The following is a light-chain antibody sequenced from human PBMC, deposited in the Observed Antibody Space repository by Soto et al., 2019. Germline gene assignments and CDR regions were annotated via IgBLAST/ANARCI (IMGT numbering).Light chain of an antibody. V-gene: IGLV2-23*01. CDR1: KSDFGSYNL. J-gene: IGLJ3*02. CDR3: CSYGGDRV. CDR2: EGT. Sequence: QSALTQPASVSGSPGQSITISCTGTKSDFGSYNLVSWYQQHPGKAPKLIIYEGTERPSGVSSRFSGSKSGSTASLTISGLQADDEADYYCCSYGGDRVFGGGTKLTVL.